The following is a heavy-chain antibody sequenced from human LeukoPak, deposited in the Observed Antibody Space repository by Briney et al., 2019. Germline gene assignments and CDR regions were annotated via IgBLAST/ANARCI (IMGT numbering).Heavy chain of an antibody. CDR3: ARDFFLGYCSSTSCDPGDY. CDR1: GYTFTGYY. D-gene: IGHD2-2*01. CDR2: INPNSGGT. Sequence: GASVKVSCKASGYTFTGYYMHWVRQAPGQGLEWMGWINPNSGGTNYAQKFQGRVTMTRDTSISTAYMELSRQRSDDTAVYYCARDFFLGYCSSTSCDPGDYWGQGTLVTVSS. V-gene: IGHV1-2*02. J-gene: IGHJ4*02.